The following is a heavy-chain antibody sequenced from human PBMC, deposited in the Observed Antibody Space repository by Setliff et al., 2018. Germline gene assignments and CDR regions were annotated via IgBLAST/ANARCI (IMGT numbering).Heavy chain of an antibody. CDR2: IWHDGGNK. Sequence: PGGSLRLSCEASGFSFSNYAMNWVRQAPGKGLEWVAVIWHDGGNKYHADSVKGRFTISRDNSKNTLYLQMNSLRPEDTAVYYCARTCSGSGCYAGLESWGQGTPVTVSS. D-gene: IGHD2-15*01. CDR3: ARTCSGSGCYAGLES. V-gene: IGHV3-33*08. CDR1: GFSFSNYA. J-gene: IGHJ4*02.